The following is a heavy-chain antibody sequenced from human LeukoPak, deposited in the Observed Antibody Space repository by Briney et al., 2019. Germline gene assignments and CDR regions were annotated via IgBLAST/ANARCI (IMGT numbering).Heavy chain of an antibody. J-gene: IGHJ6*03. Sequence: GGSLRLSCAASGFTFSSYSMNWVRQAPGKGLEWVSSISSSSRYIYYADSVKGRFTISRDNAKNSLYLQMNSLRAEDTAVYYCARDVDYYYMDVWGKGTTVTVSS. D-gene: IGHD2-15*01. CDR3: ARDVDYYYMDV. CDR1: GFTFSSYS. CDR2: ISSSSRYI. V-gene: IGHV3-21*01.